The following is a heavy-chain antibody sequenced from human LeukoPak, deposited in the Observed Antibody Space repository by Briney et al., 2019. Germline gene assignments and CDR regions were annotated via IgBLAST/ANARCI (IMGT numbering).Heavy chain of an antibody. Sequence: QSGGSLRLSCAASGFTVSSNYMGWVRQAPGKGLEWVSVIYSGGSIYYADSVKGRFTISRDNSENTLYLQMNSLRAEDTAVYYCARSGYYDSSGSFYFDYWGQGTLVTVSS. CDR3: ARSGYYDSSGSFYFDY. J-gene: IGHJ4*02. D-gene: IGHD3-22*01. V-gene: IGHV3-53*01. CDR1: GFTVSSNY. CDR2: IYSGGSI.